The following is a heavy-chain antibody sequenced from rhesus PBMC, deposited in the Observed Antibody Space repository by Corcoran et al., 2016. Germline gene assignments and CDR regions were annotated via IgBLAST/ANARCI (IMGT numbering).Heavy chain of an antibody. Sequence: VQPGGSLQPSRADPGFTSGYSALIWIRQAPGKGVAWVSYISSGGSIYYSDSVKGRFTIFREHAKNPLYLQMSSLRVEDTAVYYCAKDFFPTYYNIWTGYYAGAYWGQGVLVTVSS. V-gene: IGHV3S43*01. CDR3: AKDFFPTYYNIWTGYYAGAY. CDR2: ISSGGSI. D-gene: IGHD3-3*01. J-gene: IGHJ4*01. CDR1: GFTSGYSA.